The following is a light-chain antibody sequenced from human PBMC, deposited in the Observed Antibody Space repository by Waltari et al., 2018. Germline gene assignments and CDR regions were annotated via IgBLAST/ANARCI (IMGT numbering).Light chain of an antibody. Sequence: SYVLTQPPSMSVAPGQTATVTCGGDHIVAKSVHWYQQRAGQAPVLVIFDDTDRPSGIPERFSGSNSDNTATLTIKRVEAGDEADYFCQVWVQSDHRVVFGGGTRLTVL. J-gene: IGLJ2*01. CDR1: HIVAKS. CDR3: QVWVQSDHRVV. CDR2: DDT. V-gene: IGLV3-21*02.